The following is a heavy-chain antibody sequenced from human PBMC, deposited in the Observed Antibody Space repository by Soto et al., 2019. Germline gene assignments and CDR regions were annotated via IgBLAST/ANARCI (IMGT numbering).Heavy chain of an antibody. Sequence: SETLSLTCTFSYGSISSYYLSLILQPPWKGLEWIGYIYYSGSTNYNPSLKSRVTISVDTSKNQFSLKLSSVTAADTAVYYCARASRYYDSSGAFDYWGQGTLVTVSS. CDR2: IYYSGST. J-gene: IGHJ4*02. D-gene: IGHD3-22*01. V-gene: IGHV4-59*01. CDR1: YGSISSYY. CDR3: ARASRYYDSSGAFDY.